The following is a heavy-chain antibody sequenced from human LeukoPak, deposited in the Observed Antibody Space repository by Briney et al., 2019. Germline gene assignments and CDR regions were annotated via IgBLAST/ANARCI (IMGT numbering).Heavy chain of an antibody. V-gene: IGHV3-30*02. CDR1: GFTFSSYG. CDR3: AKDRFANYDFVWGSYRTELDY. J-gene: IGHJ4*02. Sequence: GGSLRLSCAASGFTFSSYGMHWVRQAPGKGLEWVAFIRYDGRNKHDGDSVKGRFTISRDNAKNTVYLQMNSLRVEDTAVFYCAKDRFANYDFVWGSYRTELDYWGRGTLVTVS. D-gene: IGHD3-16*02. CDR2: IRYDGRNK.